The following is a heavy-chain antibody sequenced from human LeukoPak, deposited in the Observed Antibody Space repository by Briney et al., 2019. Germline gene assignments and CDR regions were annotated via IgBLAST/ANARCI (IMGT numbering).Heavy chain of an antibody. CDR3: ARGYCSSTSCRYRDDY. Sequence: ASVKVSCKASGYTFTSYYMHWVRQAPGQGLEWMGRINPNSGGTNYAQKFQGRVTMTRDTSISTAYMELSRLRSDDTAVYYCARGYCSSTSCRYRDDYWGQGTLVTVSS. V-gene: IGHV1-2*06. D-gene: IGHD2-2*01. CDR1: GYTFTSYY. CDR2: INPNSGGT. J-gene: IGHJ4*02.